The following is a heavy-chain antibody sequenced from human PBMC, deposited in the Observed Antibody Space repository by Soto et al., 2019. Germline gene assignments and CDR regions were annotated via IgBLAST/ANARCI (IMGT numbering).Heavy chain of an antibody. CDR1: GGSISPYH. V-gene: IGHV4-59*01. Sequence: QVQLQESGPGLVKPSETLSLTCTVSGGSISPYHWSWIRQPPGKGLEWIGYIYYYSGGTNYNPSLKSRVTISVDTSKNQFSLKLSSVTAADTAVYYCAREGGKYSYGFSPFDYWGQGTLVTVSS. CDR2: IYYYSGGT. J-gene: IGHJ4*02. D-gene: IGHD5-18*01. CDR3: AREGGKYSYGFSPFDY.